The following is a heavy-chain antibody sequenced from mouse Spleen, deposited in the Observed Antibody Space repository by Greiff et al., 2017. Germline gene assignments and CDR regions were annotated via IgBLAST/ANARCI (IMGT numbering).Heavy chain of an antibody. Sequence: VKLMESGPELVKPGASVKISCKASGYVFSTSWMNWVKQRPGKGLEWIGRIYPGDGNINYNGKFKGKATLTADKSSSTAYMQLSSLTSEDSAVYFCARRSDNYLYSFDYWGQGTTLTVSS. D-gene: IGHD1-3*01. J-gene: IGHJ2*01. CDR1: GYVFSTSW. V-gene: IGHV1-82*01. CDR2: IYPGDGNI. CDR3: ARRSDNYLYSFDY.